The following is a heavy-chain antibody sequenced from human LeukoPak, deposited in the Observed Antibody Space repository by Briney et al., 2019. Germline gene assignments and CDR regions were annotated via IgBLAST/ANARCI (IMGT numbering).Heavy chain of an antibody. J-gene: IGHJ4*02. CDR1: EFTFSNYA. Sequence: GGSLRLSCAASEFTFSNYAMNWVRQAPGKGLEWVSRINSDGSSTSYADSVKGRFTISRDNAKNTLYLDMNSLRAEDAAVYYCARGHTAVTRHFDFWGQGTLVTVSS. V-gene: IGHV3-74*01. CDR2: INSDGSST. CDR3: ARGHTAVTRHFDF. D-gene: IGHD4-17*01.